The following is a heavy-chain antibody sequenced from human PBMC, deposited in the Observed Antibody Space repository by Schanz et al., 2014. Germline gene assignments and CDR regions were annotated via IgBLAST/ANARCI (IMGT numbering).Heavy chain of an antibody. CDR1: GFTFDDYA. Sequence: EVQLVESGGGLVQPGRSLRLSCAASGFTFDDYAMHWVRQAPGKGLEWVSGISWNSGSIGYADSVKGRFTISRDDAKNSLYLQMNSLRAEDTALYYCAKDGVPSPWVCFGGYCYSGGADYWGQGTLVTVSS. CDR2: ISWNSGSI. J-gene: IGHJ4*02. V-gene: IGHV3-9*01. CDR3: AKDGVPSPWVCFGGYCYSGGADY. D-gene: IGHD2-21*02.